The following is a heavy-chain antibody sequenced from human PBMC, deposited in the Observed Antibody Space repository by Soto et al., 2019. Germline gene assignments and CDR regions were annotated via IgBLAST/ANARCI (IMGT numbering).Heavy chain of an antibody. CDR1: GYTFTTYG. J-gene: IGHJ6*02. V-gene: IGHV1-18*01. CDR2: ISGYNGQT. Sequence: QIQLVQSGPEVKKPGASVKVSCKASGYTFTTYGISWVRLAPGQGLEWMGWISGYNGQTNYGQKFRDRVTITADTSRSAAYMELRSLASDDTAIYFCARDGSKQLRVEGLNARDVWGQGNTVTV. D-gene: IGHD1-26*01. CDR3: ARDGSKQLRVEGLNARDV.